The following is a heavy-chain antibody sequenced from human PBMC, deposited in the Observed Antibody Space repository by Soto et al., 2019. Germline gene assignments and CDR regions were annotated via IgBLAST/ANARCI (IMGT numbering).Heavy chain of an antibody. Sequence: ASVKVSCKASGYTFTSYGISWVRQAPGQGLEWMGWISAYNGNTNYAQKLQGRVTMTTDTSTSTAYMELRSLRSDDTAVYYCARDSPNYYDSSGYYPLDYGGQGTRVP. CDR3: ARDSPNYYDSSGYYPLDY. D-gene: IGHD3-22*01. J-gene: IGHJ4*02. CDR1: GYTFTSYG. CDR2: ISAYNGNT. V-gene: IGHV1-18*01.